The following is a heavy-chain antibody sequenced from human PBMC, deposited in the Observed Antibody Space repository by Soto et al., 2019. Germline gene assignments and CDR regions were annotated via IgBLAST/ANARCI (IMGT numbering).Heavy chain of an antibody. D-gene: IGHD6-13*01. J-gene: IGHJ4*02. CDR2: ISAYNGNT. V-gene: IGHV1-18*01. Sequence: GASVKVSSKASGYTFTSYGISWVRQTPGQGLEWMGWISAYNGNTNYAQKLQGRVTMTTDTSTSTAYMELRSLRSDDTAVYYCARVLAGRIFDYWGQGTLVTVSS. CDR1: GYTFTSYG. CDR3: ARVLAGRIFDY.